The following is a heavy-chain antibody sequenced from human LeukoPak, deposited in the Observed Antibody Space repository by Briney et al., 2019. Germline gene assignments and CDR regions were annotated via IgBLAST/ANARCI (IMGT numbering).Heavy chain of an antibody. CDR3: AGQIETALYDY. Sequence: SETLSLTCTVSGYSISSGYYWGWIRQPPGKGLGWIGSIYHSGSTYYNPSLKSRVTISVDTSKNQFSLKLSSVTAADTAVYYCAGQIETALYDYWGQGTLVTVSS. D-gene: IGHD1-1*01. V-gene: IGHV4-38-2*02. CDR1: GYSISSGYY. J-gene: IGHJ4*02. CDR2: IYHSGST.